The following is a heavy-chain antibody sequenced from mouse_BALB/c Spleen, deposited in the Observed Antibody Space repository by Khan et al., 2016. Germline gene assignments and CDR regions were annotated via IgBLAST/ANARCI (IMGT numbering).Heavy chain of an antibody. D-gene: IGHD1-1*01. CDR3: ERHVSSYDYYAMDY. Sequence: QVRLQQSGAELVRPGSSVKISCKASGYAFSSYWMNWVKQRPGQGLEWIGQIYPGDGDTNYNGKFKGKATLTADKSSSTAYMQLSSLTSEDSAVYFCERHVSSYDYYAMDYWGQGTSVTVSS. J-gene: IGHJ4*01. V-gene: IGHV1-80*01. CDR1: GYAFSSYW. CDR2: IYPGDGDT.